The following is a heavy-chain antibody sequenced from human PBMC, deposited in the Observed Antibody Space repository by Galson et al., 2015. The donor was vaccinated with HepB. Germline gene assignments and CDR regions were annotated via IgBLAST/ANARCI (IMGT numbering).Heavy chain of an antibody. D-gene: IGHD6-13*01. V-gene: IGHV1-18*04. CDR3: ARGELPGYSSSWRDY. Sequence: SVKVSCKASGYTFTSYGISWVRQAPGQGLEWMGWISAYNGNTNYAQKLQGRVTMTTDTSTSTAYMELRSLRSDDTAVYYCARGELPGYSSSWRDYWGQGTLVTVSS. CDR1: GYTFTSYG. J-gene: IGHJ4*02. CDR2: ISAYNGNT.